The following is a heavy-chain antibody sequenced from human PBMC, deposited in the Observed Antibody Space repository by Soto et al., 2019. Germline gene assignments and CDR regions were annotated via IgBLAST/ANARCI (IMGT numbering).Heavy chain of an antibody. J-gene: IGHJ4*02. CDR1: GGSISRSNR. CDR2: IYHGGST. CDR3: ARSITFDWLFFDN. D-gene: IGHD3-9*01. Sequence: SETLSLTCAVSGGSISRSNRWSWVRQSPGKGLEWIGEIYHGGSTNYNPSLKSRVTISVDKSKNQFSLKLSSLTAADTAVYYCARSITFDWLFFDNWGQGTLVTVSS. V-gene: IGHV4-4*02.